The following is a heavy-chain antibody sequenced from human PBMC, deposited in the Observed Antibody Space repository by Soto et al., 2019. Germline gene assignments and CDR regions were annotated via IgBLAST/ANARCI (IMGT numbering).Heavy chain of an antibody. J-gene: IGHJ4*02. D-gene: IGHD6-13*01. CDR2: IIPILGIA. V-gene: IGHV1-69*08. CDR1: GGTFSSYT. CDR3: ARDIAAAGATTFDY. Sequence: QVQLVQSGAEVKKPGSSVKVSCKASGGTFSSYTISWVRQAPGQGLEWMGRIIPILGIANYAQKFQGRVTITADKSTSTAYMERSSLRSEDTAVYYCARDIAAAGATTFDYWGQGTLVTVSS.